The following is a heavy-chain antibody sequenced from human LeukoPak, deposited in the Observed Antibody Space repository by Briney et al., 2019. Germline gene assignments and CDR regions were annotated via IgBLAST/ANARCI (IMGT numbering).Heavy chain of an antibody. V-gene: IGHV3-21*01. J-gene: IGHJ4*02. CDR1: AFTFKTYT. D-gene: IGHD5-24*01. CDR3: ARTVEGHFDF. CDR2: ISTAGNLI. Sequence: GGSLRLSCVASAFTFKTYTLNWVRQTPGKGLEWVSYISTAGNLINYADSGRGRFTISRDNAKNSLYLYMSSLTPEDTAVYYCARTVEGHFDFRGQGTLVTVSS.